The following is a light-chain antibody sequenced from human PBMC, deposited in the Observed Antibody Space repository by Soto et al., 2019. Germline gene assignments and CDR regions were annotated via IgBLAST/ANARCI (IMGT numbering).Light chain of an antibody. CDR1: SSDVGGYNY. Sequence: QSVLTQPASVSGSPGQSITISCTGTSSDVGGYNYVSWYQQHPGIAPKLLIYGVTNRPSGVSPRFSGSKSGNTASLTISGLRAEDEADYHCSSYTSASTLLYLFGTGTKVTVL. CDR3: SSYTSASTLLYL. CDR2: GVT. V-gene: IGLV2-14*01. J-gene: IGLJ1*01.